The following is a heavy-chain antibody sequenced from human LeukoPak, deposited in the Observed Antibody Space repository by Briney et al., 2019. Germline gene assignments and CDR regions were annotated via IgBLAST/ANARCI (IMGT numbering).Heavy chain of an antibody. D-gene: IGHD2/OR15-2a*01. CDR1: GGSFGNYY. J-gene: IGHJ3*02. Sequence: PSETLSLTCTVSGGSFGNYYWSWIRQPPGKGLEWIGYIYDSGTTNYNPSLKSRVTISVDTSKNQFSLKLSSVTAADTAVYYCARDFSAAFDIWGQGIMVTVSS. V-gene: IGHV4-59*01. CDR2: IYDSGTT. CDR3: ARDFSAAFDI.